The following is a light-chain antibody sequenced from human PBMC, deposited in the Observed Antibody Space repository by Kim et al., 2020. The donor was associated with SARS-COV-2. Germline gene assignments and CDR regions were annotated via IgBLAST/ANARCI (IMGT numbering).Light chain of an antibody. V-gene: IGLV3-21*03. CDR1: SIGRRN. CDR2: DNI. J-gene: IGLJ2*01. Sequence: APGKTATIICGGDSIGRRNVHWYQQKPGQAPVVVVYDNIDRPSGIPERFSGSNSENTATLTISRVDAGDEADYFCQVWDSGSEHVVFGGGTQLTVL. CDR3: QVWDSGSEHVV.